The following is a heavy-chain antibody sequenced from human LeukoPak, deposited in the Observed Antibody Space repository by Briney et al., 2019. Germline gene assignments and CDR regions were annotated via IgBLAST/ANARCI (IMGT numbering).Heavy chain of an antibody. CDR3: AKLQWELLYFDY. V-gene: IGHV3-23*01. CDR2: ISGSGGST. CDR1: GFTFSSYA. Sequence: GGSLRLSCAASGFTFSSYAMSWVRQAPGKGLEWVSAISGSGGSTYYADSVKGRFTISRDNSKNTLYLQMNGLRAEDTAVYYCAKLQWELLYFDYWGQGTLVTVSS. D-gene: IGHD1-26*01. J-gene: IGHJ4*02.